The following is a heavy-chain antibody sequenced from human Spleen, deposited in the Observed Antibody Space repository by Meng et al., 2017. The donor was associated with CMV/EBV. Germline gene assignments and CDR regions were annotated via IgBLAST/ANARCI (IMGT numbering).Heavy chain of an antibody. J-gene: IGHJ4*02. D-gene: IGHD1-26*01. V-gene: IGHV3-23*01. CDR3: ACRSGSYPTYYFDY. CDR1: GLTFSTYG. Sequence: GGSLRLSCAASGLTFSTYGMSWVRQAPGKGLEWLSHISAGETTNYADSVKGRFTISRDNSKNTLYLQMNSLRAEDTAVYYCACRSGSYPTYYFDYWGQGTLVTVSS. CDR2: ISAGETT.